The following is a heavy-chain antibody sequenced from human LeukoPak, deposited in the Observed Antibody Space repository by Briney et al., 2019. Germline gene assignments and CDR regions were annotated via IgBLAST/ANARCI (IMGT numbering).Heavy chain of an antibody. V-gene: IGHV1-8*01. J-gene: IGHJ6*03. CDR1: GYTFTSYD. CDR2: MNPNSGNT. CDR3: ARGHYYYYYMDV. Sequence: KPGASVKVSCKASGYTFTSYDINWVRQATGQGLEWMGWMNPNSGNTGYAQKFQGRVTMTRNTSISTAYMELSSLRSEDTAVYYCARGHYYYYYMDVWGKGTTVTVPS.